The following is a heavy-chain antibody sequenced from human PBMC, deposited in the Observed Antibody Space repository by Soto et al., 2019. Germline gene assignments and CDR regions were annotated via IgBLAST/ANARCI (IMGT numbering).Heavy chain of an antibody. V-gene: IGHV4-39*01. CDR1: GGSISSSSYY. CDR2: IYYSGST. Sequence: ASETLSLTCTVSGGSISSSSYYWGWIRQPPGKGLEWIGSIYYSGSTYYNPSLKSRVTISVDTSKNQFSLKLSSVTAADTAVYYCARLEDIVVVPASYYYGMDVWGQGTTVTVSS. CDR3: ARLEDIVVVPASYYYGMDV. J-gene: IGHJ6*02. D-gene: IGHD2-2*01.